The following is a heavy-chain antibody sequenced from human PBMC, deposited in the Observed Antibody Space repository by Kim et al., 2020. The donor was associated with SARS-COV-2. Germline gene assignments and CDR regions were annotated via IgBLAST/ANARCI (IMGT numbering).Heavy chain of an antibody. CDR3: ARDQAEQLVVDY. CDR2: ISRSSGCI. CDR1: GFTFGDYG. Sequence: GGSLRLSCAASGFTFGDYGMNWVRQAPGKGLEWVSPISRSSGCIYYADSVKGRFTISRDNAKNSLYLQMNSLRAEDTAVYYCARDQAEQLVVDYWGQGTLVTVSP. D-gene: IGHD2-15*01. J-gene: IGHJ4*02. V-gene: IGHV3-21*01.